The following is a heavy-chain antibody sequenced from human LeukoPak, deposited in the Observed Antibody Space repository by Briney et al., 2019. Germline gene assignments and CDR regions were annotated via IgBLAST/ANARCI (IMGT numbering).Heavy chain of an antibody. Sequence: SETLSLTSAVYGGSFSGYYWSWIRQPPGKGLEWIGEINHSGSTNYNPSLKSRVTISVDTSKNQFSLKLSSVTAADTAVYYCALNYYGSGSYSDGWDYWGQGTLVTVSS. CDR2: INHSGST. D-gene: IGHD3-10*01. CDR1: GGSFSGYY. CDR3: ALNYYGSGSYSDGWDY. J-gene: IGHJ4*02. V-gene: IGHV4-34*01.